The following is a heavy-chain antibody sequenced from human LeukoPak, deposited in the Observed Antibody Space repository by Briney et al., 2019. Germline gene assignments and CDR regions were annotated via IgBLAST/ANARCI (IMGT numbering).Heavy chain of an antibody. V-gene: IGHV3-30-3*01. CDR2: ISYDRSNK. CDR1: GFTFSSYA. J-gene: IGHJ5*01. Sequence: GGSLRLSCAASGFTFSSYAMHWVRQAPGKGLEWVAVISYDRSNKYYADSVKGRFTISRDNSKNTLYLQMNSLRAEDTAVYYCARDDYSSGWSGFWGQGTLVTVSS. D-gene: IGHD6-19*01. CDR3: ARDDYSSGWSGF.